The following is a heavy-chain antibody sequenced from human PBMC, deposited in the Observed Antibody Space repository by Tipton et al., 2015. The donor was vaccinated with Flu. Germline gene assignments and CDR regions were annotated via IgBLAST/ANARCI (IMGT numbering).Heavy chain of an antibody. J-gene: IGHJ4*02. Sequence: TLSLTCTVSGYSISSGYYWGWIRQPPGKGLEWIGSIYHSGSTYYSPSLKSRVTISVDTSKNQFSLKLSSVTAADTAVYYCARAPNDYGDYWGQGTLVTVSS. CDR3: ARAPNDYGDY. CDR1: GYSISSGYY. CDR2: IYHSGST. V-gene: IGHV4-38-2*02.